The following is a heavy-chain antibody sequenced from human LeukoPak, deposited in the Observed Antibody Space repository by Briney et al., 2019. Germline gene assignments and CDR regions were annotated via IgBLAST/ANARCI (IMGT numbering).Heavy chain of an antibody. V-gene: IGHV1-69*04. CDR3: ARDRTRSPWIQLWLPFDY. Sequence: ASVKVSCKASGGTFSSYAISWVRQAPGQGLEWMGRITPILGIANYAQKFQGRVTITADKSTSTAYMELSSLRSEDTAVYYCARDRTRSPWIQLWLPFDYWGQGTLVTVSS. D-gene: IGHD5-18*01. J-gene: IGHJ4*02. CDR2: ITPILGIA. CDR1: GGTFSSYA.